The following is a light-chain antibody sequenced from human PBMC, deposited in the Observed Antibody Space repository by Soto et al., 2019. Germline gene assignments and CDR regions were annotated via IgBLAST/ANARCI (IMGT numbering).Light chain of an antibody. CDR2: AAS. Sequence: DIPMTQSPSSLSASVGDVVTITCRASQSISSYVSWYQQKPGKAPKLLIYAASRLQSGVPSRFSGSRSGTDFTLTISSLQPEDFATYYCQQSYSRVTLGQGTKVDIK. J-gene: IGKJ1*01. CDR1: QSISSY. CDR3: QQSYSRVT. V-gene: IGKV1-39*01.